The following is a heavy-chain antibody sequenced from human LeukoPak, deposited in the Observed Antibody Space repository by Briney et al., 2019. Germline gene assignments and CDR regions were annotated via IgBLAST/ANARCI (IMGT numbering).Heavy chain of an antibody. J-gene: IGHJ4*02. CDR1: GYTLTELS. D-gene: IGHD3-9*01. CDR3: ATAADYDILTGYYNGLDY. CDR2: FDPEDGET. Sequence: ASVKVSCKVSGYTLTELSMHWVRQAPGKGLEWMGGFDPEDGETIYAQKFQGRVTMTEDTSTDTAYMELSSLRSEDTAVYHCATAADYDILTGYYNGLDYWGQGTLVTVSS. V-gene: IGHV1-24*01.